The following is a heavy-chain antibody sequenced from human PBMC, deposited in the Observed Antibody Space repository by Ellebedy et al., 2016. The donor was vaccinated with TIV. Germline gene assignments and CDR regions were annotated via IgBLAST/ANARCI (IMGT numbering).Heavy chain of an antibody. CDR1: GYTFTSYG. Sequence: AASVKVSCKASGYTFTSYGISWVRQAPGQGLEWMGWISAYNGNTNYAQKLQGRVTMTTDTSTSTAYMELRSLRSDDTAVYYCARMYYDFWSGYQYYFDYWGQGTLVTVSS. CDR2: ISAYNGNT. V-gene: IGHV1-18*01. D-gene: IGHD3-3*01. CDR3: ARMYYDFWSGYQYYFDY. J-gene: IGHJ4*02.